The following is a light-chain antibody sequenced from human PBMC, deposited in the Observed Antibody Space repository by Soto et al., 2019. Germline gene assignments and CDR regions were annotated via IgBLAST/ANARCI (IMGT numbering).Light chain of an antibody. CDR1: QSISSW. CDR3: KQYNSYST. CDR2: KAS. J-gene: IGKJ1*01. V-gene: IGKV1-5*03. Sequence: DIQMTQSPSTLSASVGDRVTITCRASQSISSWLAWYQQKPGKAPKLLIYKASSLESGVPSRFSGSGSGTEFTLTVRSLQPDDFATYYCKQYNSYSTFGQGTKVDIK.